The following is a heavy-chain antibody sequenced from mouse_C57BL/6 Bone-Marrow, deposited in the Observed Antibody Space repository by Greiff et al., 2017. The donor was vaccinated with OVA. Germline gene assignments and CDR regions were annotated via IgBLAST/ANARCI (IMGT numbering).Heavy chain of an antibody. CDR2: INSNNGGT. D-gene: IGHD1-1*01. Sequence: EVQLQQSGPELAKPGASVKIPCKASGYTFTDYNMDWVKQSHGKSLEWIGDINSNNGGTIYNQKFKGKATLTVDKSSSTAYLELRSLTSEDTAVDYCARGGYDDYYGGAWFAYWGQGTLVTVSA. J-gene: IGHJ3*01. CDR1: GYTFTDYN. CDR3: ARGGYDDYYGGAWFAY. V-gene: IGHV1-18*01.